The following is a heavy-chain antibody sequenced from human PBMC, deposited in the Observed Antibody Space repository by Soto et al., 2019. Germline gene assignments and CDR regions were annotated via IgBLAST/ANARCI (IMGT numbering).Heavy chain of an antibody. D-gene: IGHD2-15*01. CDR3: ARGYCSGGSCYSPRYNWFDP. V-gene: IGHV1-69*02. J-gene: IGHJ5*02. CDR2: IIPILALT. Sequence: QVQLVQSGAEVKKTGSSVKVSCKASGDTSSTYSINWVRRAPGQGLEWVGRIIPILALTNYAQRFQGRVTITADKSTSKVYMELSSLRSEDTAVYYCARGYCSGGSCYSPRYNWFDPWGQGTLVTVSS. CDR1: GDTSSTYS.